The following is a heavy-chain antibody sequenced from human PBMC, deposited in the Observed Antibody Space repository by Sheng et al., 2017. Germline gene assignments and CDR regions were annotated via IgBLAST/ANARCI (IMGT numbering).Heavy chain of an antibody. J-gene: IGHJ5*02. V-gene: IGHV3-7*01. CDR1: GFTFSTYW. CDR2: IKEDGSEK. Sequence: EVQLVESGGGLVQPGGSLRLSCAASGFTFSTYWMTWVRQAPGKGLEWVANIKEDGSEKYYMDSVRGRFTISRDNAKTSLYLQMSSLRVEDTAVYYCARDDPGRGAYVTWGQGTLVTVSS. CDR3: ARDDPGRGAYVT. D-gene: IGHD3-10*01.